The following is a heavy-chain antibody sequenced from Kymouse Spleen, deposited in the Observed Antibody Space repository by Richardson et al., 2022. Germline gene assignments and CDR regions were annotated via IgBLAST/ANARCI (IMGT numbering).Heavy chain of an antibody. V-gene: IGHV3-33*01. J-gene: IGHJ6*02. CDR2: IWYDGSNK. Sequence: QVQLVESGGGVVQPGRSLRLSCAASGFTFSSYGMHWVRQAPGKGLEWVAVIWYDGSNKYYADSVKGRFTISRDNSKNTLYLQMNSLRAEDTAVYYCARGGDFWSGWTYYYYYGMDVWGQGTTVTVSS. CDR3: ARGGDFWSGWTYYYYYGMDV. CDR1: GFTFSSYG. D-gene: IGHD3-3*01.